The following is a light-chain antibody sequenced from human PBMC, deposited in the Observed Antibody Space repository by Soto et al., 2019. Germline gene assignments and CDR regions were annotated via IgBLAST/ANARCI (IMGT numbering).Light chain of an antibody. V-gene: IGKV3-11*01. CDR3: QHRSNWPRT. J-gene: IGKJ2*01. Sequence: EIVLTQSPATLSLSPGERATLSCRASQSVSSYLAWYQQKPGLAPRLLIYDASNRATGIPARFSGSGSGTDFTLTISSLEPEDFAVYYCQHRSNWPRTFGQGTKLEIK. CDR1: QSVSSY. CDR2: DAS.